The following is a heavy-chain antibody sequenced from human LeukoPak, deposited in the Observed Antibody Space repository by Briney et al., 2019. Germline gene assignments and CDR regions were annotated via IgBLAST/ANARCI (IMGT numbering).Heavy chain of an antibody. CDR1: GFTFTSYG. V-gene: IGHV1-18*01. Sequence: ASVKDSCKASGFTFTSYGISWVRPAPGKGLEWMGLIITYNGNTKYAQKLQGRVTMTTDTSTNTAYMELRSLRSDDTAVYYCAKTTVTSEDHYYYYMDVWGKGTTVTVSS. J-gene: IGHJ6*03. CDR2: IITYNGNT. D-gene: IGHD4-17*01. CDR3: AKTTVTSEDHYYYYMDV.